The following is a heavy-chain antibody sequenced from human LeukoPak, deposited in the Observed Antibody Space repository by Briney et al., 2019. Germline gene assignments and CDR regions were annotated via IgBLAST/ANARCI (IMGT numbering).Heavy chain of an antibody. J-gene: IGHJ4*02. CDR2: IWGSGPESGIGI. V-gene: IGHV3-21*05. CDR3: ARDVNWGFDY. CDR1: GLTFSDDS. Sequence: GGTLRLSCAVSGLTFSDDSMNWVCHAPREGLGWVSDIWGSGPESGIGIYYADSEKSRFTSSRDDAKNSLYLQMNSLRAEDCVFYYGARDVNWGFDYWGQGAIVTVSS. D-gene: IGHD7-27*01.